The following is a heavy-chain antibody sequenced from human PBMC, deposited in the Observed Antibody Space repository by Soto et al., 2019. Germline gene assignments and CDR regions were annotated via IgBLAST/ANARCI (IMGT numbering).Heavy chain of an antibody. CDR3: ASSQGSSTSLEIYYYYYYGMDV. Sequence: QVQLVQSGAEVKKPGSSVKVSCKASGGTFGSYAISWVRQAPGQGLEWMGGIIPIPGTANYAQKFQGRVTIAEDASTSTAYMELSSLRSEDTAVYYCASSQGSSTSLEIYYYYYYGMDVWGQGTTVTVSS. D-gene: IGHD2-2*01. CDR2: IIPIPGTA. V-gene: IGHV1-69*01. J-gene: IGHJ6*02. CDR1: GGTFGSYA.